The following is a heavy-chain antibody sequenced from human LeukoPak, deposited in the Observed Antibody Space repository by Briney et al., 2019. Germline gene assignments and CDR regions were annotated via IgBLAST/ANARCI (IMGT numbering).Heavy chain of an antibody. CDR1: GGSISSHY. CDR2: IYYSGST. D-gene: IGHD3-3*01. V-gene: IGHV4-59*11. Sequence: PSETLSLTCTVSGGSISSHYWSWIRQPPGKGLEWIGYIYYSGSTNYNPSLKSRVTISVDTSKNQFSLKLSSVTAADTAVYYCARGYYDFWSGYPRLDPWGQGTLVTVSS. J-gene: IGHJ5*02. CDR3: ARGYYDFWSGYPRLDP.